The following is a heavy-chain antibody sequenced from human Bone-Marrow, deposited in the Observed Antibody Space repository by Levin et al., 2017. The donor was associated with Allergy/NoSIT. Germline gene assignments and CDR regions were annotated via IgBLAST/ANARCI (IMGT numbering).Heavy chain of an antibody. CDR2: ISAGGNYI. CDR3: ASWAMYHYDRSAFDYFYYAMDV. J-gene: IGHJ6*02. V-gene: IGHV3-21*01. CDR1: GILFSSYD. Sequence: RGSLRLSCAASGILFSSYDMNWVRQAPGKGLEWVSSISAGGNYIYYADSVKGRFTISRDNAKNSLFLQMNSLRAEDTAVYYCASWAMYHYDRSAFDYFYYAMDVWGQGTTVTVSS. D-gene: IGHD3-22*01.